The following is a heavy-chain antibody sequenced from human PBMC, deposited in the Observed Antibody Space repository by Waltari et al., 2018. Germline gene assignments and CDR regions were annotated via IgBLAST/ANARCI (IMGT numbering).Heavy chain of an antibody. CDR2: LYYSGST. Sequence: QVQLQESGPGLVKPSETLSLTCPVPGRSISSYYWRWIRQPPGKGLEWIGYLYYSGSTNYNPSLKSRVTISVDTSKNHFSLKLSSVTAADTAVYYCARSIAARPYGMDVWGQGTTVTVSS. CDR3: ARSIAARPYGMDV. V-gene: IGHV4-59*01. CDR1: GRSISSYY. D-gene: IGHD6-6*01. J-gene: IGHJ6*02.